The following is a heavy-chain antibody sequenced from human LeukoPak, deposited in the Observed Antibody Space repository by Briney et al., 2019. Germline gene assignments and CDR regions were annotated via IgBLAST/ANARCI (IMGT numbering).Heavy chain of an antibody. CDR2: ISSSASTI. Sequence: PGGSLRLSCAASGFTFSDYYMSWIRQAPGQGLEWVSYISSSASTIYYADSVKGRFTISRDNAKNSLSLQMNSLRAEDTAVYYCARAPVYYYFDYWGQGTLVTVSS. CDR3: ARAPVYYYFDY. CDR1: GFTFSDYY. J-gene: IGHJ4*02. D-gene: IGHD6-6*01. V-gene: IGHV3-11*01.